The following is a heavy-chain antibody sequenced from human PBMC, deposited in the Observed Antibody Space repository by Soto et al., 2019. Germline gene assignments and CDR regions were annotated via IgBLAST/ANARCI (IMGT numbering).Heavy chain of an antibody. CDR3: ARGPFLLSHPYFDY. Sequence: QVQLVESGGGVVQPGRSLRLSCAASGFTFSSYTMHWVRQAPGKGLEWVAVISYDGSNKYYADSVKGRFTISRDNSKNTLYLQMNSLRAEDTAVYYCARGPFLLSHPYFDYWGLGTLVTVSS. CDR1: GFTFSSYT. J-gene: IGHJ4*02. V-gene: IGHV3-30-3*01. CDR2: ISYDGSNK.